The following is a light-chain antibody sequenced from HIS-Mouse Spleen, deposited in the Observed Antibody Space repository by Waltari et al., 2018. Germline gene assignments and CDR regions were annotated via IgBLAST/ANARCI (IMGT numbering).Light chain of an antibody. V-gene: IGLV1-47*01. Sequence: QSVLTQPPSASGTPGQRVTISCSGSSSNIGSNYVYWYQQLPGTAPKLPIYRNNRRPTGGPDRFSGSKPGPSASLAISGLRSEDEADYYCAAWDDSLSGPVFGGGTKLTVL. CDR1: SSNIGSNY. CDR3: AAWDDSLSGPV. CDR2: RNN. J-gene: IGLJ3*02.